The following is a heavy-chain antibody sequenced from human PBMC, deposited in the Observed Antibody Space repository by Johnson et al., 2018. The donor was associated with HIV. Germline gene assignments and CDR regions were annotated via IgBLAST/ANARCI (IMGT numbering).Heavy chain of an antibody. J-gene: IGHJ3*02. V-gene: IGHV3-74*02. Sequence: VQLVESGGGLVQPGGSLRLSCAASGFTVSSNYMTWVRQAPGKGLEWVSRINSDGRGTSYAGSVKGRFPISRDNAKNTLDLHMNSLRAEDTAVYFCVRGGRSERAGFDIWGPGTMVIVSS. CDR1: GFTVSSNY. CDR2: INSDGRGT. D-gene: IGHD3-10*01. CDR3: VRGGRSERAGFDI.